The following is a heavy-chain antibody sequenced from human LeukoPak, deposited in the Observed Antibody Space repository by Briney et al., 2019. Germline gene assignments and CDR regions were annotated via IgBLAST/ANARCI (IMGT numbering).Heavy chain of an antibody. CDR2: ISGSGCST. J-gene: IGHJ4*02. D-gene: IGHD6-6*01. CDR1: GFTFSSYA. V-gene: IGHV3-23*01. Sequence: GGSLRLSCAASGFTFSSYAMSGVGQDPGRELEWVSGISGSGCSTYYAVPVQGRFTISRDNSKNPLYLQMNSLRAEDTAVYYCAKDFQQLGHYWGQGTLVTVSS. CDR3: AKDFQQLGHY.